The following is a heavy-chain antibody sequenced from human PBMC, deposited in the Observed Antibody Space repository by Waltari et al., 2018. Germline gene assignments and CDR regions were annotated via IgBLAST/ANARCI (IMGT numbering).Heavy chain of an antibody. D-gene: IGHD6-13*01. J-gene: IGHJ6*03. CDR2: IYTSGST. Sequence: QVQLQESGPGLVKPSETLSLTCTVSGGSIRSYYWSWLRQPAGKGLEWIGRIYTSGSTNYNPSLKSRVTMSVDTSKNQFSLKLSSVTAADTAVYYCARLWGGSSWSSDYYYYMDVWGKGTTVTVSS. V-gene: IGHV4-4*07. CDR3: ARLWGGSSWSSDYYYYMDV. CDR1: GGSIRSYY.